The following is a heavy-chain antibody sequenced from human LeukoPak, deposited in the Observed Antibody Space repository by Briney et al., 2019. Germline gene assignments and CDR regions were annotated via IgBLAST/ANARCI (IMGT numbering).Heavy chain of an antibody. Sequence: PSETLSLTCAVSGGSISSSNWWSWIRQPPGKGLEWIGEIYHSGSTYYNPSLKSRVTISVDTSKNQFSLKLSSVTAADTAVYYCARGSMIRSLTLDPWGQGTLVTVSS. V-gene: IGHV4-4*02. CDR1: GGSISSSNW. D-gene: IGHD3-10*01. CDR3: ARGSMIRSLTLDP. CDR2: IYHSGST. J-gene: IGHJ5*02.